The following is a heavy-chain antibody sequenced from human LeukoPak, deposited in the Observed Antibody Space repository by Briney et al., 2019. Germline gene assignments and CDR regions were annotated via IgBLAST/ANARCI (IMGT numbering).Heavy chain of an antibody. V-gene: IGHV4-34*01. J-gene: IGHJ4*02. Sequence: SETLSLTCAVYGGSFSGYYWSWIRQPPGKGLEWIGEINHSGSTNYNPSLKSRVTISVDTSKNQFSLRLSSVTAADTAVYYCAREAVAAHFDYWGQGTLVTVSS. CDR2: INHSGST. D-gene: IGHD6-19*01. CDR3: AREAVAAHFDY. CDR1: GGSFSGYY.